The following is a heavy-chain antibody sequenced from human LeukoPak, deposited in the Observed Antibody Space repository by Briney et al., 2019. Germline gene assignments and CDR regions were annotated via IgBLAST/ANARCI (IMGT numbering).Heavy chain of an antibody. J-gene: IGHJ5*02. Sequence: ASVKVSCKVSGYTLTELSMHWVRQAPGKGLEWMGGFDPEDGETIYAQKFQGRVTITADESTSTAYMELSSLRSEDTAVYYCARDTRFDPWGQGTLVTVSS. D-gene: IGHD1-26*01. CDR1: GYTLTELS. V-gene: IGHV1-24*01. CDR3: ARDTRFDP. CDR2: FDPEDGET.